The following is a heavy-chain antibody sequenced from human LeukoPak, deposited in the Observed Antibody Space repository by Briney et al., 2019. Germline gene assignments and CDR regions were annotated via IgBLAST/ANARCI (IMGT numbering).Heavy chain of an antibody. Sequence: PGGSLRLSCAASGFTFSSYAMHWVRQAPGKGLEYVSAISSNGGSTYYANSVQGRFIISRDNSKNTLYLQMGSLRAQDIAVYFCARVGDNDAFGVWDQGTMVTVSS. V-gene: IGHV3-64*01. CDR2: ISSNGGST. CDR3: ARVGDNDAFGV. D-gene: IGHD4-17*01. J-gene: IGHJ3*01. CDR1: GFTFSSYA.